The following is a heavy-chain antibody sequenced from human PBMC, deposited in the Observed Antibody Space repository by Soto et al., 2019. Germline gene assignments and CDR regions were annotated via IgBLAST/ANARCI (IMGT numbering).Heavy chain of an antibody. Sequence: ASVKVSCKASGYTFTSYGISWVRQAPGQGLEWMGWISAYNGNTNYAQKLQGRVTMTTDTSTSTAYMELRSLRSDDTAVYYCARGYCSGGSCYSYGLEIDYWGQGTLVTVSS. V-gene: IGHV1-18*01. CDR2: ISAYNGNT. CDR1: GYTFTSYG. D-gene: IGHD2-15*01. J-gene: IGHJ4*02. CDR3: ARGYCSGGSCYSYGLEIDY.